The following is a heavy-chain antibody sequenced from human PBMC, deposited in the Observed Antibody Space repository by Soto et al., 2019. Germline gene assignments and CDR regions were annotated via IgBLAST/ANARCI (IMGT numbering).Heavy chain of an antibody. J-gene: IGHJ4*02. D-gene: IGHD1-26*01. CDR1: GFTVSSNY. CDR2: MYSGGST. CDR3: SRGPKGYYYFDY. Sequence: EVQLVESGGGLIQPGGSLRLSCAASGFTVSSNYMSWVRQAPGKGLEWVSVMYSGGSTYYADSVKGRFTISRDISKNTLYLQMNSLRTEDTALYYCSRGPKGYYYFDYWGQGTLVTVSS. V-gene: IGHV3-53*01.